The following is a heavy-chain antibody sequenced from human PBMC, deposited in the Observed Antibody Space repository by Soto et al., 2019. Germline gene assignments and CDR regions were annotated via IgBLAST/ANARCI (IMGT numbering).Heavy chain of an antibody. V-gene: IGHV3-23*01. CDR3: ATLSDILPGSYIPYNSSGMDV. J-gene: IGHJ6*04. CDR2: ISGSGGST. D-gene: IGHD3-9*01. CDR1: GFTFSSDA. Sequence: GSLRLSCAASGFTFSSDAMSWVRQAPGKGLEWVSAISGSGGSTYYADSVKGRFTISRDNSKNTLYLQMNSLRAEDTAVYYCATLSDILPGSYIPYNSSGMDVWGKGPTVTVS.